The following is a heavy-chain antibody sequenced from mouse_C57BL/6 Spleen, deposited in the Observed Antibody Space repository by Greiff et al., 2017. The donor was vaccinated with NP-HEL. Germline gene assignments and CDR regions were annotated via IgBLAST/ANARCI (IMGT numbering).Heavy chain of an antibody. Sequence: VKLVESDAELVKPGASVKISCKVSGYTFTDHTIHWMKQRPEQGLEWIGYIYPRDGSTKYNEKFKGKATLTADKSSSTAYMQLNSLTSEDSAVYFCARIYYDYDENAMDYWGQGTSVTVSS. CDR2: IYPRDGST. CDR1: GYTFTDHT. CDR3: ARIYYDYDENAMDY. V-gene: IGHV1-78*01. D-gene: IGHD2-4*01. J-gene: IGHJ4*01.